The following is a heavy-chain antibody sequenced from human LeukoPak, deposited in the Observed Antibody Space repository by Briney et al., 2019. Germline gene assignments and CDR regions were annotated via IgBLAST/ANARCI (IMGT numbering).Heavy chain of an antibody. J-gene: IGHJ6*02. CDR2: IYYSGST. Sequence: PSETLSLTCTVSGGSISSSSYYWGWIRQPPGKGLEWIGSIYYSGSTYYNPSLKSRVTISVDTSKNQFSLKLSSVTAADTAVYHCASIGKYPGTNYYYYGMDVWGQGTTVTVSS. CDR1: GGSISSSSYY. CDR3: ASIGKYPGTNYYYYGMDV. D-gene: IGHD1/OR15-1a*01. V-gene: IGHV4-39*01.